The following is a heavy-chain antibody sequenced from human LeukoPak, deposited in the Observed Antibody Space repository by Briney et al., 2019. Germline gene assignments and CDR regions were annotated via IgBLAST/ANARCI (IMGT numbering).Heavy chain of an antibody. Sequence: GGSLRLSCAASGFTFSSYSMNWVRQAPGKGLEWVSSISSSSSYIYYADSVKGRFTISRDNAKNSLYLQMNSLRAEDTAVCYCARERDVLRYFDWLVDYWGQGTLVTVSS. CDR2: ISSSSSYI. V-gene: IGHV3-21*01. CDR1: GFTFSSYS. J-gene: IGHJ4*02. CDR3: ARERDVLRYFDWLVDY. D-gene: IGHD3-9*01.